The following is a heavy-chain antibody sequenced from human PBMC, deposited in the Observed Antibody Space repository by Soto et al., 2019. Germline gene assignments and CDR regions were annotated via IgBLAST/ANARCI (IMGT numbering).Heavy chain of an antibody. V-gene: IGHV1-69*02. Sequence: QVQLVQSGAEVKKPGSSVKVSCKASGGTFSSYPISWVRQAPGQGLEWMGRIIPILDITDYAQRFQGRVTITANKSTSTDYMELSSLSSADTALYYCARPTSTGTTSGYYFDYGGQGTLVTVSS. CDR1: GGTFSSYP. CDR2: IIPILDIT. J-gene: IGHJ4*02. CDR3: ARPTSTGTTSGYYFDY. D-gene: IGHD1-7*01.